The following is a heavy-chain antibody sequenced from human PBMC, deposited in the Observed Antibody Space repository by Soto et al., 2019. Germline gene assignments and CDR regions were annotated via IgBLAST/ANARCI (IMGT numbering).Heavy chain of an antibody. CDR3: AREGFGVRFTGYMDV. Sequence: SETLSLTCTVSGGSISSSSYYWGWIRQPPGEGLEWIGSIYHSGSTNYNPSLKSRVTISVDTSKNQFSLKLSSVTAADTAVYYCAREGFGVRFTGYMDVWGKGTTVTVSS. V-gene: IGHV4-39*07. CDR1: GGSISSSSYY. CDR2: IYHSGST. D-gene: IGHD3-3*01. J-gene: IGHJ6*03.